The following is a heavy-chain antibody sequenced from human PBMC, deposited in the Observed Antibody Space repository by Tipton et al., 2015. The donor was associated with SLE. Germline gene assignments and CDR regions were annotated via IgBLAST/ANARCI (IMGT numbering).Heavy chain of an antibody. CDR1: GGSFSGYY. CDR2: INHSGST. V-gene: IGHV4-34*01. D-gene: IGHD6-13*01. J-gene: IGHJ6*02. CDR3: ASLVSGSSSSLYYYYGMDV. Sequence: LRLSCAVYGGSFSGYYWSWIRQPPGKGLEWIGEINHSGSTNYNPSLKSRVTIPVDTSKNQFSLKLSSVTAADTAVYYCASLVSGSSSSLYYYYGMDVWGQGTTVTVSS.